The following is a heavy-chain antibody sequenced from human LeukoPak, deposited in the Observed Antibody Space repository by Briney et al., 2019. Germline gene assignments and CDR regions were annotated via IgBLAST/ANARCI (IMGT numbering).Heavy chain of an antibody. J-gene: IGHJ4*02. CDR3: ARSPRAVFRFFDY. V-gene: IGHV4-59*08. CDR1: GGSISSYY. Sequence: SETLSLTCTVSGGSISSYYWSWIRQPPGKGLEWIGYIYYSGSTNYNPSLESRVTISVDTSKNQFSLKLSSVTAADTAVYYCARSPRAVFRFFDYWGQGTLVTVSS. D-gene: IGHD3-10*01. CDR2: IYYSGST.